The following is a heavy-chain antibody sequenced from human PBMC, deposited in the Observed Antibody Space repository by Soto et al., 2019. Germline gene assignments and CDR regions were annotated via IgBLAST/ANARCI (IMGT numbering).Heavy chain of an antibody. J-gene: IGHJ4*02. CDR2: INPSGGST. V-gene: IGHV1-46*01. CDR3: ARDSPRSRFLEWLLLDY. D-gene: IGHD3-3*01. CDR1: GYTFTSYY. Sequence: VASVKVSCKASGYTFTSYYMHWVRQAPGQGLEWMGIINPSGGSTSYAQKFQGRVTMTRDTSTSTVYMELSSLRSEDTAVYYCARDSPRSRFLEWLLLDYWGQGTLVTVSS.